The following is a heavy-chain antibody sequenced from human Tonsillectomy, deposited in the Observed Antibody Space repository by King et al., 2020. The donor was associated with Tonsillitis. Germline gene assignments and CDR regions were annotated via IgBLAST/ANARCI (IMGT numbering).Heavy chain of an antibody. V-gene: IGHV3-23*04. Sequence: VQLVESGGGLVQPGGSLRLSCAASGFTFSSYAMSWVRQAPGKGREWVSAISGSGGSTYYADSVKGRFTISRANSKNTLYLQMNSLRAEDTAVYYCANSSSDSLYYDFWSGYYTGYYYYGMDVWGQGTTVTVSS. CDR1: GFTFSSYA. CDR2: ISGSGGST. D-gene: IGHD3-3*01. J-gene: IGHJ6*02. CDR3: ANSSSDSLYYDFWSGYYTGYYYYGMDV.